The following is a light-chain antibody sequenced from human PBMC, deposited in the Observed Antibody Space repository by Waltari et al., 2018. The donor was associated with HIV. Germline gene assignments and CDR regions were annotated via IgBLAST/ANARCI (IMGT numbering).Light chain of an antibody. CDR3: AAWDDSLNAV. Sequence: ISCSGSSSNIGSNTVNWYQQLPGTAPKLLIYSNNQRPSGVPDRFSGSKSGTSASLAISGLQSEDEADYYCAAWDDSLNAVFGGGTKLTVL. J-gene: IGLJ3*02. CDR1: SSNIGSNT. V-gene: IGLV1-44*01. CDR2: SNN.